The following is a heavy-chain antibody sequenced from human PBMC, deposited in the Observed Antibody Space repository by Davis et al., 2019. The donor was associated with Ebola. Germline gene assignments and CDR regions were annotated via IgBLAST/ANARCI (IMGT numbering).Heavy chain of an antibody. V-gene: IGHV3-21*01. CDR1: GFTFSSYS. Sequence: GESLKISCAASGFTFSSYSMNWVRQAPGKGLEWVSSISSSSSYIYYADSVKGRFTISRDNAKNSLYLQMNSLRAEDTAVYYCARVYDFWSGSYGMDVWGQGTTVTVSS. CDR2: ISSSSSYI. D-gene: IGHD3-3*01. CDR3: ARVYDFWSGSYGMDV. J-gene: IGHJ6*02.